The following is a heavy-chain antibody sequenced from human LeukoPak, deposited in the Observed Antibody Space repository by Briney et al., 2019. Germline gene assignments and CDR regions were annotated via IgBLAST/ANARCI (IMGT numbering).Heavy chain of an antibody. D-gene: IGHD6-19*01. V-gene: IGHV4-59*01. Sequence: SETLSLTCAVYGGSLSGFYWSWIRQSPGKGLEWIGYIYYSGSTNYNPSLKSRVTISVDTSKNQFSLKLSSVTAADTAVYYCARPVAGTRYYFDYWGQGTLVTVSS. CDR1: GGSLSGFY. CDR2: IYYSGST. J-gene: IGHJ4*02. CDR3: ARPVAGTRYYFDY.